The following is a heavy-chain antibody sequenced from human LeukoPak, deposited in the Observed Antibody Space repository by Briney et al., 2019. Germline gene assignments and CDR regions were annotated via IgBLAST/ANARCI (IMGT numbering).Heavy chain of an antibody. D-gene: IGHD3-10*02. V-gene: IGHV3-21*01. CDR1: GFTFSSYS. Sequence: GGSLRLSCAASGFTFSSYSMNWVRQAPGKGLEWVSSISSSSSYIYYADSVKGRFTISRDNAKNSLYLQMNSLRAEDTAVYYCDVWGDSPTSRYYYGMGVWGQGTTVTVSS. J-gene: IGHJ6*02. CDR3: DVWGDSPTSRYYYGMGV. CDR2: ISSSSSYI.